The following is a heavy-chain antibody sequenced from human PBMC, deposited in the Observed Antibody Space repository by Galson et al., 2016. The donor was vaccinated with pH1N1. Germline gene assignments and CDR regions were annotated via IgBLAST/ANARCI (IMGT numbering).Heavy chain of an antibody. V-gene: IGHV2-70*01. CDR3: ARILYGAHTNYFYY. D-gene: IGHD4/OR15-4a*01. CDR1: GFSLRTSGMC. Sequence: PALVKPTQTLTLTCTFSGFSLRTSGMCVSWIRQPPGKALEWLALIDWDDDKYYGTSLKTRLTISKETPKNQVVLTMTNLDPVDTATYYCARILYGAHTNYFYYWGQGTLVTVSS. J-gene: IGHJ4*02. CDR2: IDWDDDK.